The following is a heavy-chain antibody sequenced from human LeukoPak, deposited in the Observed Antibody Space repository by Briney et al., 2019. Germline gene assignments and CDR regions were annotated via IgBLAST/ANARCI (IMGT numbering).Heavy chain of an antibody. Sequence: KPSETLSLTCAVYGGSFSGYYWSWVRQPPGKGLEWIGEINHSGSTNYNPSLKSRVTISVDTSKNQFSLKLRSVTAADTAVYYCAGITMVRGVTSWGQGTLVTVSS. J-gene: IGHJ5*02. CDR3: AGITMVRGVTS. CDR2: INHSGST. V-gene: IGHV4-34*01. D-gene: IGHD3-10*01. CDR1: GGSFSGYY.